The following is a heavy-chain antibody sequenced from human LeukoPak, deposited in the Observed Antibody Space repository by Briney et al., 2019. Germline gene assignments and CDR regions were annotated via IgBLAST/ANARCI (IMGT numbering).Heavy chain of an antibody. Sequence: HTGGSLRLSCAASGFTFDDYAMHWVRQAPGKGLEWVSGISWNSGSIGYADSVKGRFTISRDNAKNSLYLQMNSLRAGDTALYYCAKAGAAAGVHWGQGTLVTVSS. V-gene: IGHV3-9*01. CDR3: AKAGAAAGVH. J-gene: IGHJ4*02. CDR1: GFTFDDYA. CDR2: ISWNSGSI. D-gene: IGHD6-13*01.